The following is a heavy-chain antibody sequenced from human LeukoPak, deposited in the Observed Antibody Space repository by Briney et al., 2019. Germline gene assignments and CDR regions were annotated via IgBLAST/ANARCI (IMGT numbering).Heavy chain of an antibody. CDR2: IYHSGST. V-gene: IGHV4-38-2*01. D-gene: IGHD1-1*01. CDR1: GYSISSGYY. J-gene: IGHJ4*02. CDR3: ARLPKKSGVDY. Sequence: PSXXLSLTCAVSGYSISSGYYWGWIRPPPGKGLEWIGSIYHSGSTYYNPSLKSRVTISVDTSKNQFSLKLSSVTAADTAVYYCARLPKKSGVDYWGQGTLVTVSS.